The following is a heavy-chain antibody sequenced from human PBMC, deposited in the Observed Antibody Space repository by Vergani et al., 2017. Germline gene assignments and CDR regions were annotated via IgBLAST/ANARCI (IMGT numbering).Heavy chain of an antibody. D-gene: IGHD3-22*01. CDR1: GFTFSTYA. J-gene: IGHJ4*02. CDR2: ISYDGSNK. CDR3: ARTDDSSGYLVDF. V-gene: IGHV3-30*04. Sequence: QVQLVESGGGVVQPGRSLRLSCAASGFTFSTYAMHWVRQAPGKGLEWVALISYDGSNKYYAGSVKGRFTISRDNSKNTLYLQMNSLRGEDTAVYYCARTDDSSGYLVDFWGQGTLVTVSS.